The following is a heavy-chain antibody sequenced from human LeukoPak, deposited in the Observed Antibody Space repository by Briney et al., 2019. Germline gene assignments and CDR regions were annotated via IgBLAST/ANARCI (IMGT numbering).Heavy chain of an antibody. J-gene: IGHJ4*02. CDR1: GYTFISYQ. Sequence: EASVKVSCKASGYTFISYQMHWVRQAPGQGLEWMGIINPTGGSTSHAQKFQGRATMTRDTSTSTVYMELSSLRSEDTAVYYCARKGSSSCFDYWGQGTLVTVSS. D-gene: IGHD6-6*01. V-gene: IGHV1-46*01. CDR2: INPTGGST. CDR3: ARKGSSSCFDY.